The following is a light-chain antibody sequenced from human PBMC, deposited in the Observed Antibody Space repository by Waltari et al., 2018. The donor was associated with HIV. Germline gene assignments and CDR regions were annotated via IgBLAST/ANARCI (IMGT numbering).Light chain of an antibody. CDR1: NSNTGHNY. CDR3: SSSDDSLRQYV. J-gene: IGLJ6*01. V-gene: IGLV1-47*01. Sequence: QSVLTQPPSASGTPGQTVTIPCSGSNSNTGHNYDYWYQQFSDFPPNLLIFRNDQRPSGVPDRFSGSKSGTSASLAVSGLRSEDEADYFCSSSDDSLRQYVFGGGTRLTV. CDR2: RND.